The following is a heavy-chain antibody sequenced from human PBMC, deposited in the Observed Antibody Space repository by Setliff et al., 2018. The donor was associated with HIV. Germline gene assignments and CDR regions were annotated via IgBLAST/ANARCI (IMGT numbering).Heavy chain of an antibody. D-gene: IGHD3-10*01. CDR3: AWGGGSGSYYNFGYYYYYMDV. J-gene: IGHJ6*03. CDR1: GYTFTSYD. CDR2: MNPNSGNT. V-gene: IGHV1-8*01. Sequence: ASVKVSCKASGYTFTSYDINWVRQATGQGLEWMGWMNPNSGNTGYAQKFQGRVTMTRNTSISTAYMELSSLRSEDTAVYYCAWGGGSGSYYNFGYYYYYMDVWGKGTTVTVSS.